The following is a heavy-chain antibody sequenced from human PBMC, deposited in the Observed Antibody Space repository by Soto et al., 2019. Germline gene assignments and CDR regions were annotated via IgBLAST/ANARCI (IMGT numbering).Heavy chain of an antibody. D-gene: IGHD3-10*01. CDR2: LSGSGENT. CDR3: AKPLGSESYLPFDY. CDR1: GCTFSIYG. J-gene: IGHJ4*02. V-gene: IGHV3-23*01. Sequence: EVQLLESGGGLVQPGGSLRLSCAASGCTFSIYGLSWVRQAPGKGLEWVSALSGSGENTYYADSVKGRFTISRDNPKNTLYLQMNSLRAEDTAVYYCAKPLGSESYLPFDYWGQGTLVTVSS.